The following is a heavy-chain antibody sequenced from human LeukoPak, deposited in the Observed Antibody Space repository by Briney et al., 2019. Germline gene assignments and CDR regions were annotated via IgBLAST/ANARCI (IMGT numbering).Heavy chain of an antibody. CDR2: ISGSGGST. D-gene: IGHD7-27*01. CDR3: AKENWGVFDY. J-gene: IGHJ4*02. V-gene: IGHV3-23*01. Sequence: GGSLRLSCAASGFTFDDYGMSWVRQAPGKGLEWVSAISGSGGSTYYADSVKGRFTISRDNSKNTLYLQMNSLRAEDTAVYYCAKENWGVFDYWGQGTLVTVSS. CDR1: GFTFDDYG.